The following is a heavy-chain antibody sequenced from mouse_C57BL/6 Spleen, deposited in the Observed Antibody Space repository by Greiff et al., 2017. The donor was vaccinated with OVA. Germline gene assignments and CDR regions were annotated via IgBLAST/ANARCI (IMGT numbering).Heavy chain of an antibody. CDR1: GFSLTSYG. CDR3: ARHYGSHWYFDV. J-gene: IGHJ1*03. Sequence: QVTLKESGPGLVAPSQSLSITCTVSGFSLTSYGVHWVRQPPGKGLEWLVVIWSDGSTTYNSALKSRLSISKDNSKSQVFLKMNSLQTDDTAMYYCARHYGSHWYFDVWGTGTTVTVSS. V-gene: IGHV2-6-1*01. D-gene: IGHD1-1*01. CDR2: IWSDGST.